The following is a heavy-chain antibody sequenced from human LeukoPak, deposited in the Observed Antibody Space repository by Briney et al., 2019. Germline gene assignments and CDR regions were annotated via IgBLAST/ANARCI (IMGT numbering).Heavy chain of an antibody. CDR2: INPNSCGT. Sequence: ASVKVSCKASGYTFTGYYMHWVRQAPGQGLEWMGWINPNSCGTNYAQKFQGRVTMTRDTSISTAYMELSRLRSDDTAVYYCARGLIPTIVVVPAAYYYYMDVWGKGTTVTVSS. J-gene: IGHJ6*03. D-gene: IGHD2-2*01. V-gene: IGHV1-2*02. CDR3: ARGLIPTIVVVPAAYYYYMDV. CDR1: GYTFTGYY.